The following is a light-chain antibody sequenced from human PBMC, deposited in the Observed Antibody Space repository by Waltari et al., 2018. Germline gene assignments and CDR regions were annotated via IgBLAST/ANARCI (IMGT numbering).Light chain of an antibody. V-gene: IGLV2-8*01. Sequence: QSALTQPPSASGSPGQSVTISCTGTSSDVGNYNFVSWYQQHSGKAPKLIIYEVSERPSGVPDRFSGSKSGNTASLTVPGLQAEDEANYFCSSYGGTNNLLFGGGTKLTVL. CDR1: SSDVGNYNF. J-gene: IGLJ2*01. CDR2: EVS. CDR3: SSYGGTNNLL.